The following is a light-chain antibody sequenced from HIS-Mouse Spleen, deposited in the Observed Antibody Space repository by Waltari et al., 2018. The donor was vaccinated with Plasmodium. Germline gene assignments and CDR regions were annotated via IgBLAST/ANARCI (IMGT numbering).Light chain of an antibody. J-gene: IGKJ4*01. CDR1: QGISSY. CDR2: AAS. Sequence: DIQLTQSPSFLSASVGDRVTITCRASQGISSYLAWYQQKPGKAPKLLIYAASTLQSGVPSSFSGSGSRTEFTLTISSLQPEDFATYYCQQLNSYPLTFGGGTKVEIK. CDR3: QQLNSYPLT. V-gene: IGKV1-9*01.